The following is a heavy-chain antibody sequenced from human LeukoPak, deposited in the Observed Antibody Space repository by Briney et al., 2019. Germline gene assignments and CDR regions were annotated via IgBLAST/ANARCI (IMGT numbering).Heavy chain of an antibody. V-gene: IGHV4-34*01. J-gene: IGHJ4*02. CDR2: INHSGYT. CDR3: TRMTTGHDY. CDR1: GVSFDDYY. D-gene: IGHD4-17*01. Sequence: SETLSLTCAVSGVSFDDYYWAWVRQTPGKGLEWIGEINHSGYTNDSPSLKSRVTLSIDTSRKQFSLNLRSVTVADAGTYYCTRMTTGHDYWGQGALVTVSS.